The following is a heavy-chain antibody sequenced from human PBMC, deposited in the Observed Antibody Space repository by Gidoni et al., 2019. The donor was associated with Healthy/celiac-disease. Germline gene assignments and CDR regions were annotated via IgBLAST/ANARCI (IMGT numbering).Heavy chain of an antibody. CDR2: ISSNGGST. Sequence: EVQLVESGGGLVQPGGSLSLSCSASGFPFSRYAMHWVRQAPGKGLEYVSAISSNGGSTYYADSVKGRFTISRDNSKNTLYLQMSSLRAEDTAVYYCVKNYVWGSPRYAFDIWGQGTMVTVSS. J-gene: IGHJ3*02. CDR1: GFPFSRYA. V-gene: IGHV3-64D*06. D-gene: IGHD3-16*01. CDR3: VKNYVWGSPRYAFDI.